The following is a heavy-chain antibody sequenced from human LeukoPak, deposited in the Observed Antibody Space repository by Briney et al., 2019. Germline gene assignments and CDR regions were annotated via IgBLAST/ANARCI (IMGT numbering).Heavy chain of an antibody. CDR1: GFTFSSYW. J-gene: IGHJ6*03. CDR3: ARDLMTYCTNGVCYYMDV. V-gene: IGHV3-7*01. CDR2: TKQDESEK. Sequence: PGGSLRLSCAASGFTFSSYWMSWVRQAPGKGLEWVANTKQDESEKYYVDSVKGRFTISRDNAKNSLYLQMNSLRAEDTAVYYCARDLMTYCTNGVCYYMDVWGKGTTVTVSS. D-gene: IGHD2-8*01.